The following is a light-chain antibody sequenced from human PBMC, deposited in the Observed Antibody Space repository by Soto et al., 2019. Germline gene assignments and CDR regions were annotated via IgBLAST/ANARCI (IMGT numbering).Light chain of an antibody. CDR3: QQRSNWPPYT. V-gene: IGKV3-11*01. CDR2: DTS. Sequence: EIVLTQSPATLSLSPGERATLSCRASQNVSGYLAWYQQKPGQAPRLLIYDTSNRATDIPARFSGSGSGTEFTLTITSLEPEDFAVYYCQQRSNWPPYTFGQGTKLEIK. CDR1: QNVSGY. J-gene: IGKJ2*01.